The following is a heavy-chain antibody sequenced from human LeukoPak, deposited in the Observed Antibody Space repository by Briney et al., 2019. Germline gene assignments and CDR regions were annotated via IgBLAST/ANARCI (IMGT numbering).Heavy chain of an antibody. CDR2: INHSGST. J-gene: IGHJ4*02. CDR3: ARGSRGVGYYYDSSGCPDY. Sequence: SETLSLTCAVYGGSFSGYYWSWIRQPPGKGLEWIGEINHSGSTNYNPSLKSRVTISVDTSKNQFSLKLSSVTAADTAVYYCARGSRGVGYYYDSSGCPDYWGQGTLVTVSS. D-gene: IGHD3-22*01. V-gene: IGHV4-34*01. CDR1: GGSFSGYY.